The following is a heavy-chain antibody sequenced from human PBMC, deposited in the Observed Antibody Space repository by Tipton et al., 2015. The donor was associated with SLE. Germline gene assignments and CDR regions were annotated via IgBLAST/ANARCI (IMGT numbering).Heavy chain of an antibody. CDR2: IYHSGST. J-gene: IGHJ4*02. CDR3: AREKSGHGYFDS. D-gene: IGHD5-12*01. V-gene: IGHV4-31*03. Sequence: TLSLTCIVSGDSISSSSYYWGWIRQHPGKGLEWIGHIYHSGSTFYSPSLRSRVTISVDTSKNQFSLRLISVTAADTAVYYCAREKSGHGYFDSWGQGSLVTVSS. CDR1: GDSISSSSYY.